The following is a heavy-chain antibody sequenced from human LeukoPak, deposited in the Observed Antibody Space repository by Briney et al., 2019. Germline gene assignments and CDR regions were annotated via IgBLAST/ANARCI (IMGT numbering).Heavy chain of an antibody. CDR3: ARDQTTVTKGFDI. J-gene: IGHJ3*02. D-gene: IGHD4-17*01. CDR2: ILYSGTT. Sequence: SETLSLTCTVSGGSISSYYWSWIRQPPGKGLEWIGYILYSGTTNSNPSLKSRVTISVDTSKNRFSLKLSAMTAADTAVYFCARDQTTVTKGFDIWGQGTVVTVSS. CDR1: GGSISSYY. V-gene: IGHV4-59*01.